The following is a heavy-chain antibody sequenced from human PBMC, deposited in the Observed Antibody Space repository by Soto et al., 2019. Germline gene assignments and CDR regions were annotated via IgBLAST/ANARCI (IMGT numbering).Heavy chain of an antibody. CDR2: IKPDGSDN. J-gene: IGHJ4*02. CDR1: GFTFSSYC. V-gene: IGHV3-7*01. Sequence: GESLRLSCAASGFTFSSYCRSWVRKAPGKGLEWVASIKPDGSDNYNVVSVKGLMTISRDTAKNSLYLVTTSTRAEDTAEYYWARDHRYTYGHDYWGQGSLVTVSS. D-gene: IGHD5-18*01. CDR3: ARDHRYTYGHDY.